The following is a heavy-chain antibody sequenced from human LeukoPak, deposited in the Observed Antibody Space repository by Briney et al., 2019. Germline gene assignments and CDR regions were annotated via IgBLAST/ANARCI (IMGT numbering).Heavy chain of an antibody. Sequence: TGGSLRLSCAASGFTFSSYAMSWVRQAPGKGLEWVSAISGSGGSTYYADSVKGRFTISRDSSKNTLYLQMNSLRAEDTAVYYCARDQWRGNDAFDIWGQGTMVTVSS. D-gene: IGHD2-8*01. CDR3: ARDQWRGNDAFDI. CDR2: ISGSGGST. J-gene: IGHJ3*02. CDR1: GFTFSSYA. V-gene: IGHV3-23*01.